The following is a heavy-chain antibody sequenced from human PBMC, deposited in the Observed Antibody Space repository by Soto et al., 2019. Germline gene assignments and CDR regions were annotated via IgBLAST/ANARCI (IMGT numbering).Heavy chain of an antibody. J-gene: IGHJ4*02. V-gene: IGHV3-7*01. CDR1: GFTFSSHW. D-gene: IGHD2-8*02. CDR2: IKQDGSEK. Sequence: WGFLRLPCAASGFTFSSHWMSWVRQAPGKGLEWVANIKQDGSEKYYVDSVKGRFTISRDNAKNSLYLQMNSLRAEDTAVYYCARPRWSNRKTFYFDYWGQGTLVTVSS. CDR3: ARPRWSNRKTFYFDY.